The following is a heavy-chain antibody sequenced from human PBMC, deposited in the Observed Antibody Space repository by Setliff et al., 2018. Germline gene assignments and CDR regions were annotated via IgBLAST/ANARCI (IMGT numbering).Heavy chain of an antibody. D-gene: IGHD3-3*01. CDR1: GGSFRDYY. Sequence: SETLSLTCTVYGGSFRDYYWGWIRQSPGKRPEWIAEINQSGNTNYNPSLNSRVSVSVDTPTNQFSLKVFSVTAADTAVYYCRFWSSYYKNDYWAQGTLVTVSS. CDR2: INQSGNT. J-gene: IGHJ4*02. CDR3: RFWSSYYKNDY. V-gene: IGHV4-34*01.